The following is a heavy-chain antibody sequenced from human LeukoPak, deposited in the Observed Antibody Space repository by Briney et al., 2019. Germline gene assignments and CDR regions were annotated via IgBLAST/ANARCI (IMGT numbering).Heavy chain of an antibody. CDR2: ISGSGGST. J-gene: IGHJ6*03. CDR3: AKISRGSGSFYYYYYMDV. Sequence: GGTLRLSCAASGFTFSSYGMSWVRQAPGKGLEWGSAISGSGGSTYYADSVKGRFTISRDNSKNTLYLQMNSLRAEDTAVYYCAKISRGSGSFYYYYYMDVWGKGTTVTISS. CDR1: GFTFSSYG. V-gene: IGHV3-23*01. D-gene: IGHD3-10*01.